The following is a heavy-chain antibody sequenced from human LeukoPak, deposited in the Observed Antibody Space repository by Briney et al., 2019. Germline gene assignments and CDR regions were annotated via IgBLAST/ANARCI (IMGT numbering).Heavy chain of an antibody. CDR2: ISYDGSNK. Sequence: GGSLRLSCAASGFTFNSYAIHWVRQAPGKGLEWVAVISYDGSNKYYADSVKGRFTISRDNSKNTLFLQVNSLRHDGTAIYYCARDAPDPYWYFDLWGRGTLVTVSS. CDR3: ARDAPDPYWYFDL. CDR1: GFTFNSYA. V-gene: IGHV3-30*04. J-gene: IGHJ2*01.